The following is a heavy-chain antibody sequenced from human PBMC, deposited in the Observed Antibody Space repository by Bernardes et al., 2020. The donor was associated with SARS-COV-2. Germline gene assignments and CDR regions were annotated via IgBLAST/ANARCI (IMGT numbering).Heavy chain of an antibody. CDR2: ISNDGSIK. V-gene: IGHV3-30-3*01. D-gene: IGHD6-6*01. J-gene: IGHJ4*02. CDR3: AKETHSSSSSIAPYHFDY. CDR1: GFTFSSSA. Sequence: GGSLRLSCTASGFTFSSSAMHWVRQAPGKGPEWVAVISNDGSIKYYTDSVKGRFTISRDNSKNTLYLLMNSLRAADTAVYYCAKETHSSSSSIAPYHFDYWGQGTLVTVSS.